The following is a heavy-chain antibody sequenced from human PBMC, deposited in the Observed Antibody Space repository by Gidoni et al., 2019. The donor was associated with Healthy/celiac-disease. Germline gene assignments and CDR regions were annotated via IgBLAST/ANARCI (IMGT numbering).Heavy chain of an antibody. CDR1: TGYY. D-gene: IGHD2-2*01. Sequence: TGYYMHWVRQAPGQGLEWMGWINPNSGGTNYAQKFQGRVTMTRDTSISTAYMELSRLRSDDTAVYYCARGGSTSLKDFDYWGQGTLVTVSS. V-gene: IGHV1-2*02. J-gene: IGHJ4*02. CDR2: INPNSGGT. CDR3: ARGGSTSLKDFDY.